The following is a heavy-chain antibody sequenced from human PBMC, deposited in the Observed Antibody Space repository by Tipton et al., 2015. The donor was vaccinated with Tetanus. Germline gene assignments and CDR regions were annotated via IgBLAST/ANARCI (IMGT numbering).Heavy chain of an antibody. CDR3: ARGKNWGTDY. Sequence: TLSLTCTVSGGSIRSGGYYWSWIRQPPGKGLECIGYIFRTGSTTYSPSLKSRVSISVDTSKNQFSLNLNSVTAADTAVYYCARGKNWGTDYWGQGILVTVSS. V-gene: IGHV4-30-2*01. CDR2: IFRTGST. CDR1: GGSIRSGGYY. J-gene: IGHJ4*02. D-gene: IGHD7-27*01.